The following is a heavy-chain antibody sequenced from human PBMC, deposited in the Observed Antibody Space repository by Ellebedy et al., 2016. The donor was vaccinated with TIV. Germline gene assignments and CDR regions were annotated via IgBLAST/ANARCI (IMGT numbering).Heavy chain of an antibody. CDR3: ARSSTPKTVRYSCDY. D-gene: IGHD2-15*01. J-gene: IGHJ4*02. CDR1: EFTFSNYA. CDR2: ISYDGATI. Sequence: GESLKISCAASEFTFSNYAMHWVRQAPGKGLEWVTVISYDGATIFYADSVKGRFTISRDNSKSTLYLQMNSLRPEDTSVYYCARSSTPKTVRYSCDYWGQGTRVTVSS. V-gene: IGHV3-30-3*01.